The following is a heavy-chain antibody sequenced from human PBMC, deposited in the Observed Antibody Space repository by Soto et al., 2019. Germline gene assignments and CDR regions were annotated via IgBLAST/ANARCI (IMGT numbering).Heavy chain of an antibody. D-gene: IGHD1-1*01. CDR3: AKGLCHTTACPHPSYDYYAMDV. CDR1: GDTFRSYA. J-gene: IGHJ6*01. V-gene: IGHV1-69*01. Sequence: QVQLVQSGPEVKKPGSSVKVSCESSGDTFRSYAMSWVRQAPGQGLEWMGGIIPFLRTPNYSQKFQGRVTITADESTRTTYMELRGLSSQDTAIYFCAKGLCHTTACPHPSYDYYAMDVWGPGTTVTVSS. CDR2: IIPFLRTP.